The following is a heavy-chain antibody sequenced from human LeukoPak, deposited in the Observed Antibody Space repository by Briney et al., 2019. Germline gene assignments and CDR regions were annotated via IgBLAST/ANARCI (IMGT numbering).Heavy chain of an antibody. J-gene: IGHJ5*02. D-gene: IGHD4-17*01. CDR2: IYTSGST. Sequence: PSETLSLTCTVSGGSISSSSYYWSWIRQPAGKGLEWIGRIYTSGSTNYNPSLKSRVTMSVDTSKNQFSLKLSSVTAADTAVYYCARDRANYGDYSYWFDPWGQGTLVTVSS. CDR1: GGSISSSSYY. CDR3: ARDRANYGDYSYWFDP. V-gene: IGHV4-61*02.